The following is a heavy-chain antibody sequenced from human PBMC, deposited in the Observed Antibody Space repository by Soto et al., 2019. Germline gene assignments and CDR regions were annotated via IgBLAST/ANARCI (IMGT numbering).Heavy chain of an antibody. CDR2: ISDYGRV. D-gene: IGHD3-3*01. CDR1: VFTFRNYW. J-gene: IGHJ4*02. V-gene: IGHV3-74*01. CDR3: ARGGVEPFDY. Sequence: RGSLLISCASSVFTFRNYWMDWVRQAPGKGLVWVSRISDYGRVNYADSVEGRFTISRDDAKSELYLQMSSLRLEDTAVYYCARGGVEPFDYWGQGAMVTVSS.